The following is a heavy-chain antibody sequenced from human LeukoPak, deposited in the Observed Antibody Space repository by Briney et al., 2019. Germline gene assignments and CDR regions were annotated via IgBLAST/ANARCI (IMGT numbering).Heavy chain of an antibody. CDR3: ARDSDSGYYYYGMDV. V-gene: IGHV4-59*01. D-gene: IGHD1-1*01. J-gene: IGHJ6*02. CDR2: IYYSGST. CDR1: GGSISSYY. Sequence: SETLSLTCTVSGGSISSYYWSWIRQPPGKGLEWIGYIYYSGSTNYNPSLKSRVTISVDTSKNQFSLRLSSVTAADTAVYYCARDSDSGYYYYGMDVWGQGTTVTVSS.